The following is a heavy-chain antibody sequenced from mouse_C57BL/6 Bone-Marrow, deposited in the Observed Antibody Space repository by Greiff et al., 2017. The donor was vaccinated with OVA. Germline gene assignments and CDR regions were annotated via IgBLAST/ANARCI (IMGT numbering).Heavy chain of an antibody. CDR3: ANMVTTTFAY. CDR2: IDPEDGET. J-gene: IGHJ3*01. D-gene: IGHD2-2*01. Sequence: EVQLLESGAELVKPGASVKLSCTASGFNIKDYYMYWVKQRTEQGLEWIGRIDPEDGETKYAPNFKGKATITADKSSNTDYLQLSSLTSEDTAVYYCANMVTTTFAYWGQGTLVTVSA. CDR1: GFNIKDYY. V-gene: IGHV14-2*01.